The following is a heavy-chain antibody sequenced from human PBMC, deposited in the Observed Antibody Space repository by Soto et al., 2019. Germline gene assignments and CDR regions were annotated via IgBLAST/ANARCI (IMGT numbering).Heavy chain of an antibody. D-gene: IGHD5-18*01. Sequence: SETLSLTCTVSGGSIDSYYWSWIRQPPGKGLEWIGYIYYSGSTNYNPSLKSRVTISVDTSKKQFSLRLSSVTAADTAVYFCATSTASTSAYYFMDVWGKGTTVTVSS. CDR1: GGSIDSYY. V-gene: IGHV4-59*08. CDR3: ATSTASTSAYYFMDV. J-gene: IGHJ6*03. CDR2: IYYSGST.